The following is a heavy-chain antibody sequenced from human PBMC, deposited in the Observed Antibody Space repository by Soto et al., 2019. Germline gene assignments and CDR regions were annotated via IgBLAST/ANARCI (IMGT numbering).Heavy chain of an antibody. Sequence: GGSLRLSCAASGFTFSSYSMNWVRQAPGKGLEWVSYISSSSSTIYYVDSVKGRFTISRDNAKNSLYLQMNSLRDEDTAVYYCAREAGTWHLPLNWFDPWGQGTLVTVSS. CDR2: ISSSSSTI. CDR1: GFTFSSYS. J-gene: IGHJ5*02. V-gene: IGHV3-48*02. CDR3: AREAGTWHLPLNWFDP. D-gene: IGHD6-19*01.